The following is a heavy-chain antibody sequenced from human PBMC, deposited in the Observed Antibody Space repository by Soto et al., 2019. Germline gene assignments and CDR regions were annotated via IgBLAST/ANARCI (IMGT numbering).Heavy chain of an antibody. CDR3: ARGPYGDLKY. CDR2: IYYSGST. CDR1: GGSISSYY. D-gene: IGHD4-17*01. Sequence: SETLSLTCTVSGGSISSYYWSWIRQPPGKGLDWIGYIYYSGSTNYNPSLKSRVTISVDTSKNQFSLKLSSVTAADTAVYYCARGPYGDLKYWGQGTMVTVYS. J-gene: IGHJ4*02. V-gene: IGHV4-59*01.